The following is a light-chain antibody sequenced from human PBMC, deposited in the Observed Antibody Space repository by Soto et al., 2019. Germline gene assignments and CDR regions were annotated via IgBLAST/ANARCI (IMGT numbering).Light chain of an antibody. CDR1: HGLGTN. Sequence: EIVMTQSPATLSLSPGERATLSCRASHGLGTNLAWYQQIPGQAPRLLIYGAPTRATGIPARFSGSGSETEFTLTISSLQSEDLAVYYCQQYNNWPLTFGGGTKVEIK. J-gene: IGKJ4*01. V-gene: IGKV3-15*01. CDR2: GAP. CDR3: QQYNNWPLT.